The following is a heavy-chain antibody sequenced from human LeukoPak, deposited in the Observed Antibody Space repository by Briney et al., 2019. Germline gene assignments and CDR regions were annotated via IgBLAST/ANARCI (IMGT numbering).Heavy chain of an antibody. CDR1: GFTLSTSGVG. V-gene: IGHV2-5*02. CDR3: AHSGAYYYDSSGFDY. Sequence: SGPTLVNPTQTLTLTCTFSGFTLSTSGVGVGWIRQPPGKALEWLALIYWDDDKRYSPSLKSRLTITKATSKDQVVLTMTNMDPVDTATYYCAHSGAYYYDSSGFDYWGQGTLVTVSS. CDR2: IYWDDDK. J-gene: IGHJ4*02. D-gene: IGHD3-22*01.